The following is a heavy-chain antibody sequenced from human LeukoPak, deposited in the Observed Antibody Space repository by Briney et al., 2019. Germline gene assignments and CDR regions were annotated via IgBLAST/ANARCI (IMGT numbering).Heavy chain of an antibody. CDR1: GFSLIDYY. J-gene: IGHJ3*02. CDR2: ITGSGGTI. Sequence: GGSLRLSCAASGFSLIDYYMSWIRQAPGKGLEWISSITGSGGTIYYADSVKGRFTIARDNAKNSLYLQMNSLRAEDTAVYYCARHYYDKSGYYLTGEPCDNWGQGTVVIVSS. CDR3: ARHYYDKSGYYLTGEPCDN. D-gene: IGHD3-22*01. V-gene: IGHV3-11*04.